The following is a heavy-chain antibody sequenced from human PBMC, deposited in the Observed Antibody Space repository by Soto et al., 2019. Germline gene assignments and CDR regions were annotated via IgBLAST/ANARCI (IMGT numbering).Heavy chain of an antibody. CDR1: GFTFSSYW. D-gene: IGHD3-10*01. Sequence: PGGSLRLSCAASGFTFSSYWISWGRHAPGKGLEWVANIKQDGSEKYYVDSVEGRFTISRDNAKNSLYLQMNSLRAEDTAVYYCARSGFGESYYYYYGMDVWGQGTTVTVSS. CDR2: IKQDGSEK. CDR3: ARSGFGESYYYYYGMDV. V-gene: IGHV3-7*03. J-gene: IGHJ6*02.